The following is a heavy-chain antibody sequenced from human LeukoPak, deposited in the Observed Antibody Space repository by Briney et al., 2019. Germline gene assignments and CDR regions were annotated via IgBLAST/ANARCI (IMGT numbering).Heavy chain of an antibody. CDR1: GGSIISNTYN. J-gene: IGHJ6*03. V-gene: IGHV4-39*01. CDR2: IYSNGSP. Sequence: SETLSLTCTVSGGSIISNTYNWGWIRQPPGKGLEWLGTIYSNGSPFYNRSLESRVTLSEDTSKNQFSLRLRSVTAADTAVYYCARHARGVWNNLYYYYYMDVWGVGTTVTVSS. CDR3: ARHARGVWNNLYYYYYMDV. D-gene: IGHD3-10*01.